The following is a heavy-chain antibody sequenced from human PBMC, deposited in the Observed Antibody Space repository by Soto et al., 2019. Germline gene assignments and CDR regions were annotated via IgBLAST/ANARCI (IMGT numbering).Heavy chain of an antibody. V-gene: IGHV3-30*03. CDR1: GFTFTSYG. D-gene: IGHD3-10*01. CDR2: ISYDGGLQ. Sequence: QAHLAESGGGVVQPGRSLRLSCAASGFTFTSYGMHWVRQAPGTRLGWVAVISYDGGLQHYADSVKGRFTISRDNSKNMVLLQMNSLGAEDTAVYYCVSDRGYGHTSVPYSWGQGTLVSVSS. J-gene: IGHJ4*02. CDR3: VSDRGYGHTSVPYS.